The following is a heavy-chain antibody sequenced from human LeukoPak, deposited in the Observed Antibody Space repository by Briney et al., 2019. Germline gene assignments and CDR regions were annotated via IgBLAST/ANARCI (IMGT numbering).Heavy chain of an antibody. J-gene: IGHJ4*02. D-gene: IGHD4-17*01. CDR3: ASAESHDYGET. CDR1: GYTFAGYY. V-gene: IGHV1-2*02. Sequence: ASVKVSCKASGYTFAGYYVHWVRQAPGQGLEWMGWIKPNSGGTQYAQRFRGRVTMTRDTSITTAYMELTGLRSDDTAVCFCASAESHDYGETWGLGTLVTVSS. CDR2: IKPNSGGT.